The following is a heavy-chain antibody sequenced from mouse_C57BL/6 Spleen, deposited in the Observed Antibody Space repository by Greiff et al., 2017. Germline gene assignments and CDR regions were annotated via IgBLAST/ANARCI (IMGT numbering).Heavy chain of an antibody. J-gene: IGHJ4*01. V-gene: IGHV3-6*01. Sequence: EVQLQQSGPGLVKPSQSLSLTCSVTGYSITSGYYWNWIRQFPGNKLEWMGYISYDGSNNYNPSLKNRISLTRDTSKNQFFLKLNSVTTEDTATYYCARGYDYDGGVDYWGQGTSVTVSS. CDR1: GYSITSGYY. CDR2: ISYDGSN. D-gene: IGHD2-4*01. CDR3: ARGYDYDGGVDY.